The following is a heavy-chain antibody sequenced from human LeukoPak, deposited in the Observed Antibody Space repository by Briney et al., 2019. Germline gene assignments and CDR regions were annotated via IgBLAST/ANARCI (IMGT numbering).Heavy chain of an antibody. Sequence: PSETLSLTCAVSGGSISSGGYSWSWIRQPPGKGLEWTGYIYHSGSTYYNPSLKSRVTISVDRSKNQFSLKLSSVTAADTAVYYCARDNLNWFDPWGQGTLVTVSS. CDR3: ARDNLNWFDP. CDR2: IYHSGST. V-gene: IGHV4-30-2*01. CDR1: GGSISSGGYS. J-gene: IGHJ5*02.